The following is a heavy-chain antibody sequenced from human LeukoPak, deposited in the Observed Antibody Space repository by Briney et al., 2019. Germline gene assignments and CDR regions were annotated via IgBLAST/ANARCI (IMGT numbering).Heavy chain of an antibody. D-gene: IGHD4/OR15-4a*01. Sequence: GSLRLSCAASGFIFSNYWMSWVRQAPGKGLEWVANIKADGSETYYVDSVKGRFTISGANAKNSLDLQMNSLRAEDTAVYYCARRIEVQTTFDYWGQGTLVTVSS. V-gene: IGHV3-7*01. CDR3: ARRIEVQTTFDY. CDR1: GFIFSNYW. J-gene: IGHJ4*02. CDR2: IKADGSET.